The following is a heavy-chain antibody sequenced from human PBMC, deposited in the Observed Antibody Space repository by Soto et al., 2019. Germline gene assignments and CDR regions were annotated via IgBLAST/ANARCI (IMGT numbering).Heavy chain of an antibody. CDR2: VSAYNGNS. V-gene: IGHV1-18*01. D-gene: IGHD1-26*01. CDR3: ARGGKWDLLCDY. J-gene: IGHJ4*02. CDR1: GYTFTRYY. Sequence: QVQLVQSGAEVKKPGASVKVSCMASGYTFTRYYITWVRQAPGQGLEWIGWVSAYNGNSHDEQKLQGIATSTTATTTRTAYMELRMPRSDAAAVYFCARGGKWDLLCDYWGQGTLVTVSS.